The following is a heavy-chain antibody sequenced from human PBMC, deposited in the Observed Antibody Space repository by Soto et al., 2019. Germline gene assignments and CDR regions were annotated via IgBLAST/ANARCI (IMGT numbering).Heavy chain of an antibody. D-gene: IGHD5-18*01. J-gene: IGHJ4*02. V-gene: IGHV3-74*01. Sequence: GGSLRLSCAASGFTFSRYWMHWVRQAPGKGLVWVSYIYGDGSGTNYADSVEGRFTISRDNAKSTLYLQMNSLRAEDTAAYYCATLNSFGSDYWGQGTQVTVSS. CDR3: ATLNSFGSDY. CDR1: GFTFSRYW. CDR2: IYGDGSGT.